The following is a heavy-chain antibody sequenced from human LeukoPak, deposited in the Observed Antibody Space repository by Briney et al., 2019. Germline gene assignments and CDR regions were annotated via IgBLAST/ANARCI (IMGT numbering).Heavy chain of an antibody. CDR3: ARAVAGDFDY. V-gene: IGHV3-66*01. J-gene: IGHJ4*02. D-gene: IGHD6-19*01. CDR1: GFTFSSYG. Sequence: GGSLRLSCAASGFTFSSYGMHWVRQAPGKGLEWVSVIYSGGSTYYADSVKGRFTISRDNSKNTLYLQMNSLRAEDTAVYYCARAVAGDFDYWGQGTLVTVSS. CDR2: IYSGGST.